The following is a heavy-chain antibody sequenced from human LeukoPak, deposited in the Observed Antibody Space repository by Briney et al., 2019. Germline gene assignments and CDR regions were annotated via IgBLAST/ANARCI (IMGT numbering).Heavy chain of an antibody. D-gene: IGHD3-22*01. CDR1: GYSFTSYW. Sequence: GESLKISCKGSGYSFTSYWIGWVRQMPGKGLEWMGIIYPGDSDTRYSPSFQGQVTISADKSISTAYLQWSSLKASDTAMYYCARGPEYYYDSSGYYYPPLCPDYWGQGTLVTVSS. CDR2: IYPGDSDT. CDR3: ARGPEYYYDSSGYYYPPLCPDY. J-gene: IGHJ4*02. V-gene: IGHV5-51*01.